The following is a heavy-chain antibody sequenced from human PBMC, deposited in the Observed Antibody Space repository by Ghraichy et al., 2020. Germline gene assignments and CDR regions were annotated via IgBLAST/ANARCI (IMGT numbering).Heavy chain of an antibody. D-gene: IGHD2-15*01. CDR1: GFTFSTYT. CDR3: AKAGGGSWYHF. V-gene: IGHV3-23*01. J-gene: IGHJ4*02. Sequence: GGSLRLSCAASGFTFSTYTMGWVRQAPGKGLEWVSDINASGGSTYYADYVKGRFTVSRDNSKNTLYLQMNSLRAEDTAVYYCAKAGGGSWYHFWGQGTLVTVSS. CDR2: INASGGST.